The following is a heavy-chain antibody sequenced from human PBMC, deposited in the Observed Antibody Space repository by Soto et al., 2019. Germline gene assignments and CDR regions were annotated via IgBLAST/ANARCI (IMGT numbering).Heavy chain of an antibody. Sequence: QVQLVESGGGVVQPGRSLRLSCAASGFTFSSYGMHWVRQAPGKGLEWVAVIWYDGSNKYYAGSVKGRFTISRDNSKNTLYLRMNSLRAEDTAVYYCVRTLYDSSGYHHFQHWGQGTLVTVSS. V-gene: IGHV3-33*01. CDR1: GFTFSSYG. CDR2: IWYDGSNK. J-gene: IGHJ1*01. D-gene: IGHD3-22*01. CDR3: VRTLYDSSGYHHFQH.